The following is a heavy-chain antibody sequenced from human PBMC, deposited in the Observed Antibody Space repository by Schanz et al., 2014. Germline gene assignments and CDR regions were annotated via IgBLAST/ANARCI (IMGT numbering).Heavy chain of an antibody. D-gene: IGHD2-15*01. CDR2: IATSSSTR. Sequence: VQLLQFGGGVVQPGGSLRLSCEASGFDFNSYSMNWVRQVPGKGLEWLSYIATSSSTRHYADSVKGRVTISRDNAKNTLYLQMNSLSADDTAVFYCAKGMGYCSGGTCYDYYYYGLDVWGQGTTVTVSS. CDR3: AKGMGYCSGGTCYDYYYYGLDV. CDR1: GFDFNSYS. J-gene: IGHJ6*02. V-gene: IGHV3-48*01.